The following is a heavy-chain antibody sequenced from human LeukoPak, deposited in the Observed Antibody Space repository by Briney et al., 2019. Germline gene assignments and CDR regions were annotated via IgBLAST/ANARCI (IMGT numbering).Heavy chain of an antibody. D-gene: IGHD6-13*01. J-gene: IGHJ4*02. V-gene: IGHV1-46*01. CDR1: GYTFTSYY. CDR3: VSFVAAAGKEVDY. Sequence: ASVKVSCKASGYTFTSYYIHWVRHAPVQGLEWMGIINPSGGSTTYAQKFRGRVTMTRDTSTSTVYMELSSLRSEDTAVYYCVSFVAAAGKEVDYWGQGTLVTVSS. CDR2: INPSGGST.